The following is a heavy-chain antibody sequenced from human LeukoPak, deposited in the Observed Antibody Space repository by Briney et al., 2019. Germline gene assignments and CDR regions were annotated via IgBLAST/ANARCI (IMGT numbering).Heavy chain of an antibody. CDR1: GGSFSGYY. J-gene: IGHJ6*03. CDR3: ARDRRDSGSYYARYYYYMDV. CDR2: INHSGST. Sequence: SETLSLTCAVSGGSFSGYYWSWIRQPPGKGLEWIGEINHSGSTNYNPSLKSRVTISVDTSTNQFSLKLSSVTAADTAVYYCARDRRDSGSYYARYYYYMDVWGKGTTVTISS. V-gene: IGHV4-34*01. D-gene: IGHD3-10*01.